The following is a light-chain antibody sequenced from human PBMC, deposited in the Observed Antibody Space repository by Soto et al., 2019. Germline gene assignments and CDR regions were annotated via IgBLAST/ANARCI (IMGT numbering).Light chain of an antibody. Sequence: QSALTQPASVSGSPGQSITISCTGTSSDVGGYNYVSWYQQHPGKAPKLMIYDVSNRPSGVSNRFSGSKSGNTASLTISGLEDEDEADYYCNSYTSTSTLVFGAGTKLTVL. CDR1: SSDVGGYNY. CDR3: NSYTSTSTLV. J-gene: IGLJ1*01. CDR2: DVS. V-gene: IGLV2-14*01.